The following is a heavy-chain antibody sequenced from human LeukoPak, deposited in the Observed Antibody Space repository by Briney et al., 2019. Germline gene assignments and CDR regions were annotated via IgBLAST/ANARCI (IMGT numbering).Heavy chain of an antibody. CDR3: ARTPVTAAVTYFDY. CDR2: IDWDDEK. J-gene: IGHJ4*02. Sequence: ESGPTLVNPTQTLTLTCTFSGFSLSTYGMRVTWIRQPPGKALEWLARIDWDDEKSYSTSLETRLTISRDTSKNQVVLTVTGMDPVDTATYYCARTPVTAAVTYFDYWGPGTLVTVSS. CDR1: GFSLSTYGMR. D-gene: IGHD6-25*01. V-gene: IGHV2-70*04.